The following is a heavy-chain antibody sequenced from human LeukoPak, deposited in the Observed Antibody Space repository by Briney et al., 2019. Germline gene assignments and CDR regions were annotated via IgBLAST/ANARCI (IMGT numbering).Heavy chain of an antibody. J-gene: IGHJ6*03. Sequence: SXTLSLTCAVSGYSISSGYYWGWIRRPPGKGLEWIGNIYHSGSTYYNPSLKSRVTISVDTSKNQFSLKLSSVTAADTAVYYCARHSAGKDYYYYMDVWGKGTTVTVSS. D-gene: IGHD1-26*01. CDR2: IYHSGST. CDR3: ARHSAGKDYYYYMDV. CDR1: GYSISSGYY. V-gene: IGHV4-38-2*01.